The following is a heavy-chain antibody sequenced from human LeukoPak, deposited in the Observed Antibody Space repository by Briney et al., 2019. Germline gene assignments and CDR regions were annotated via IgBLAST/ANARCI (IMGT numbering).Heavy chain of an antibody. V-gene: IGHV3-9*01. CDR1: GFTFDDYA. J-gene: IGHJ4*02. CDR3: AKGGVVVAATLDY. D-gene: IGHD2-15*01. Sequence: GGSLRLSCAASGFTFDDYAMHWVRQAPGKGLEWVSGISWNSGSIGYADSVKGRFTISRDNAKDSLYLQMNSLRAEDTALYYCAKGGVVVAATLDYWGQGTLVTVSS. CDR2: ISWNSGSI.